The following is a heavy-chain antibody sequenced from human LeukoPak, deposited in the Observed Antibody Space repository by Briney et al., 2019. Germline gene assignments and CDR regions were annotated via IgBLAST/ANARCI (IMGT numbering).Heavy chain of an antibody. J-gene: IGHJ4*02. V-gene: IGHV4-59*01. D-gene: IGHD3-3*01. Sequence: KTSETLSLTCTVSRGSISSYYWSWIRQPPGKGLEWIGYIDNSGSTNSNPSLKSRVTMSVDTFNNQFSLKPSSVTAADTAVYYCARGRITIFGVVNPHFDYWGQGTLVTVSS. CDR3: ARGRITIFGVVNPHFDY. CDR1: RGSISSYY. CDR2: IDNSGST.